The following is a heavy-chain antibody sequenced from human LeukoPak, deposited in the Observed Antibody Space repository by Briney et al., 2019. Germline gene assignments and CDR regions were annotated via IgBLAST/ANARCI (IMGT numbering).Heavy chain of an antibody. CDR2: ISGSGGST. J-gene: IGHJ6*03. CDR3: AKDPTPGSYYYYYMDV. V-gene: IGHV3-23*01. CDR1: GFTFSSYA. Sequence: PGGSLRLSCAASGFTFSSYAMSWVRQAPGKGLEWVSAISGSGGSTYYADSVKGRFTISRDNSKNTLYLQMNSLRAEDTAVYYCAKDPTPGSYYYYYMDVWGKGTTVTVSS. D-gene: IGHD6-25*01.